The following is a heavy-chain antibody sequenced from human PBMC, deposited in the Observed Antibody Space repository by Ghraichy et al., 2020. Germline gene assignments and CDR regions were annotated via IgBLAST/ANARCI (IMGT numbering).Heavy chain of an antibody. CDR2: INYSGST. CDR3: VSTTAMVRFFISSFDI. J-gene: IGHJ3*02. V-gene: IGHV4-39*01. CDR1: GGSISSSSYY. Sequence: SETLSLTCTVSGGSISSSSYYWGWIRQAPGLGLEWIGSINYSGSTYYSPSLKSRVTISVDTSKNQFSLKLSSVTAADTAVYYCVSTTAMVRFFISSFDIWGQGTMVTVSS. D-gene: IGHD3-3*01.